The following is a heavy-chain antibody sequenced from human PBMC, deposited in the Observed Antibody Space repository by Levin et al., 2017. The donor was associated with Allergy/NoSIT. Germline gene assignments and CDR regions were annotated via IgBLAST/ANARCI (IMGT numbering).Heavy chain of an antibody. J-gene: IGHJ6*02. V-gene: IGHV3-15*01. CDR2: IKSKTDGGTT. D-gene: IGHD1-26*01. CDR3: TTVNSGSYYDYYDYGMDV. Sequence: PGESLKISCAASGFTFSNAWMSWVRQAPGKGLEWVGRIKSKTDGGTTDYAAPVKGRFTISRDDSKNTLYLQMNSLKTEDTAVYSCTTVNSGSYYDYYDYGMDVWGQGTTVTVSS. CDR1: GFTFSNAW.